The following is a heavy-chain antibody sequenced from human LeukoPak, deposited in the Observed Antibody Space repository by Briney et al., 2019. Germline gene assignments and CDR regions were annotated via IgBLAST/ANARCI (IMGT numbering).Heavy chain of an antibody. Sequence: QTGGSLRLSCAASGFTFSSYAMSWVRQAPGKGLEWVSAISGSGGSTYYADSVKGRFTISRDNSKNTLYLQMNGLRAEDTAVYYCANSVTMVRGVFKRHYYYGMDVWGKGTTVTVSS. V-gene: IGHV3-23*01. D-gene: IGHD3-10*01. CDR2: ISGSGGST. CDR1: GFTFSSYA. J-gene: IGHJ6*04. CDR3: ANSVTMVRGVFKRHYYYGMDV.